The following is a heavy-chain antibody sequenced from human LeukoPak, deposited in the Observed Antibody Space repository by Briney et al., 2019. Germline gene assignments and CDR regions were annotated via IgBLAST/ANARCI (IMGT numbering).Heavy chain of an antibody. D-gene: IGHD1-26*01. V-gene: IGHV3-21*01. CDR3: ARVSRSGSYGY. J-gene: IGHJ4*02. CDR2: ISSSSSYI. Sequence: GRSLRLSCAASGFTFSSYSMNWVRQAPGKGLEWVSSISSSSSYIYYADSVKGRFTISRDNAKNSLYLQMNSLRAEDTAVYYCARVSRSGSYGYWGQGTLVTVSS. CDR1: GFTFSSYS.